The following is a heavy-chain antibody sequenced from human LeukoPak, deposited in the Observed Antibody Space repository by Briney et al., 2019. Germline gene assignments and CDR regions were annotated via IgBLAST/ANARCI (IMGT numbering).Heavy chain of an antibody. J-gene: IGHJ5*02. D-gene: IGHD2-15*01. V-gene: IGHV1-2*02. CDR1: GYTFTGYY. Sequence: GASVKVSCKASGYTFTGYYMHWVRQAPGQGLEWMGWINPNSGGTNYAQKFQGRVTMTRDTSISTAYMELSRLRSDDTAVYYCARVLTRWFNWFDPWGQGTLVTVSS. CDR3: ARVLTRWFNWFDP. CDR2: INPNSGGT.